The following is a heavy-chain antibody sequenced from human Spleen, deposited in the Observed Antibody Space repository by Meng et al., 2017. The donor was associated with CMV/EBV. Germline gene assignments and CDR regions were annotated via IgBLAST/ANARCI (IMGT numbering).Heavy chain of an antibody. V-gene: IGHV4-61*01. CDR3: ARGGPINWFDP. J-gene: IGHJ5*02. CDR1: GGSVSSGSYY. CDR2: IYYSGST. Sequence: SETLSLTCAVSGGSVSSGSYYWSWIRQPPGKGLEWIGYIYYSGSTNYNPSLKSRVTISVDTSKNQFSLKLRSVTAADTAVYYCARGGPINWFDPWGQGTLVTVSS.